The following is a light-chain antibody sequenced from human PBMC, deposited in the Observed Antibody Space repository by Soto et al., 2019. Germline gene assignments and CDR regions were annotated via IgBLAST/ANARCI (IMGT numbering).Light chain of an antibody. V-gene: IGLV2-14*01. CDR1: SSDVGGYNY. J-gene: IGLJ1*01. Sequence: QSVLTQPASVSGSPGQSITISCTGTSSDVGGYNYVSWYQQYPGKAPKLMIYDVSNRPSGVSNRFSGSKSGNTASLTISGLQAEDEADYYCSSYTNSNTLVFGSRTKVTVL. CDR3: SSYTNSNTLV. CDR2: DVS.